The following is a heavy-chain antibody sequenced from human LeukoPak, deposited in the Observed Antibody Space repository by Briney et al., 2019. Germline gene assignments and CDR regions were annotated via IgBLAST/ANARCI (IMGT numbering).Heavy chain of an antibody. CDR2: ISSHGTTK. J-gene: IGHJ4*02. CDR1: GFSFSDYY. D-gene: IGHD6-13*01. Sequence: GGSLRLSCAASGFSFSDYYVVWIRQAPGRGLEYVSYISSHGTTKHYADSVKGRFTISRDNANNSLFLQMNSLRAEDTAVYYCARGGSNCPISCADYWGQGTLVSVSS. CDR3: ARGGSNCPISCADY. V-gene: IGHV3-11*01.